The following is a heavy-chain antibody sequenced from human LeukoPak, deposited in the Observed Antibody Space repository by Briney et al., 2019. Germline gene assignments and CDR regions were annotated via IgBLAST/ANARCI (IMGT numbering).Heavy chain of an antibody. Sequence: SVKVSCKVSGYTLTELSTHWVRQAPGQGLEWMGGIIPIFGTANYAQKFQGRVTITADESTSTAYMELSSLRSEDTAVYYCARGVATPRFYYYYMDVWGKGTTVTVSS. J-gene: IGHJ6*03. CDR3: ARGVATPRFYYYYMDV. CDR2: IIPIFGTA. CDR1: GYTLTELS. D-gene: IGHD5-12*01. V-gene: IGHV1-69*13.